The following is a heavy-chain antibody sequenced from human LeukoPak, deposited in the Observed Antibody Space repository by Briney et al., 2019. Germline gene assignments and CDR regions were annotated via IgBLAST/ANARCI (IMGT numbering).Heavy chain of an antibody. CDR1: GFTVSSDY. J-gene: IGHJ4*02. V-gene: IGHV3-53*01. D-gene: IGHD3-10*01. Sequence: GRSLRLSCAASGFTVSSDYMSWVRQAPGKGLEWVSIIYSGGSTFYADSVKGRFTISRDNSKNTLYLQMNSLRAEDTAVYYCAKSPSTRGLSDWGQGTLVTVSS. CDR3: AKSPSTRGLSD. CDR2: IYSGGST.